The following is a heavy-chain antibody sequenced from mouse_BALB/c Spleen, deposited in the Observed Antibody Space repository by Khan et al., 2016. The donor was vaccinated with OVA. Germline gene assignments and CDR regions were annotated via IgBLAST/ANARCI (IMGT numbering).Heavy chain of an antibody. V-gene: IGHV1-9*01. Sequence: VQLQQSGAELMKPGASVKISCKATGYTFSSYWIEWVKQRPGHGLEWIGEILPGSGRNNYNEKFKGKATFTADTSSNTAYMQLSSLTSEDSAVYYCARGNYFGISSWFGYWGQGTLVTVSA. CDR2: ILPGSGRN. CDR1: GYTFSSYW. J-gene: IGHJ3*01. CDR3: ARGNYFGISSWFGY. D-gene: IGHD1-1*01.